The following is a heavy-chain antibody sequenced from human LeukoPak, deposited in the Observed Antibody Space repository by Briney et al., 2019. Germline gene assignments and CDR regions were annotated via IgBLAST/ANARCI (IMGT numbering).Heavy chain of an antibody. V-gene: IGHV4-34*01. CDR3: ARHDWQYSAFSY. J-gene: IGHJ4*02. CDR1: GGSFSGYY. CDR2: INHCGST. D-gene: IGHD3-9*01. Sequence: SETLSLTCAVYGGSFSGYYGSWIRQPPGKGLEWIGEINHCGSTNYNPSLKSRVTISVDPCQNQSSLKLSPVTAAGTAVDYCARHDWQYSAFSYWGQGTLVTASS.